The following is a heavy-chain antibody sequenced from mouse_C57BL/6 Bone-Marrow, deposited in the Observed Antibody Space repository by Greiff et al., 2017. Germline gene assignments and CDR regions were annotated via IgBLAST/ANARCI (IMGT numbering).Heavy chain of an antibody. CDR1: GYIFTSYW. D-gene: IGHD1-1*01. J-gene: IGHJ2*01. CDR3: ARENYYGRGVYYFDF. Sequence: VQLQQPGAELVKPGASVKLSCKASGYIFTSYWMHWVKQRPGQGLEWIGMILPNSGSTNYNEKFKGKATLTVDTSSSTAYMQLSSLTSEDSAVYYCARENYYGRGVYYFDFWGQGTTLTVSS. V-gene: IGHV1-64*01. CDR2: ILPNSGST.